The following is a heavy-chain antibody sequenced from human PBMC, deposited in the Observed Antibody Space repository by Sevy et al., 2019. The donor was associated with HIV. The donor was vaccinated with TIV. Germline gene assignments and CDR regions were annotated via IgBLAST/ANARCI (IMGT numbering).Heavy chain of an antibody. CDR3: AKDSILVAGHFDY. V-gene: IGHV3-23*01. CDR2: ISGSGTRT. Sequence: GGPLRLSCAVSGFSFDSYGMTWVRQAPGKGLEWVSAISGSGTRTYYADSVKGRFTISRDNSKNTLYLQMNSLRAEDTAVYYCAKDSILVAGHFDYWGQGTLVTVSS. D-gene: IGHD6-19*01. CDR1: GFSFDSYG. J-gene: IGHJ4*02.